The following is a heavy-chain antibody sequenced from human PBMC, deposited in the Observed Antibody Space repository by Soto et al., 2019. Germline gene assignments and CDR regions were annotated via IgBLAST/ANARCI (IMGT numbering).Heavy chain of an antibody. CDR2: MHYNGYT. J-gene: IGHJ4*02. CDR1: SDSISNYY. CDR3: ATRDSSRFY. Sequence: SETLSLTCTVSSDSISNYYCSWFRQPPGKGLEWIGYMHYNGYTSYNPSLRSRVTISVDTSKNQFSLKLTSVTVADTALYYCATRDSSRFYWGQGTLVTVSS. V-gene: IGHV4-59*08. D-gene: IGHD6-13*01.